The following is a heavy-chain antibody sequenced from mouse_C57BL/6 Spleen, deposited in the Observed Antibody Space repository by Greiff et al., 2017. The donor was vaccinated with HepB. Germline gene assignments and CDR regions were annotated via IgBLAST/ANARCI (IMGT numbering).Heavy chain of an antibody. CDR1: GFTFSDYG. D-gene: IGHD2-3*01. CDR2: ISSGSSTI. CDR3: ARNVDGYYVFDY. V-gene: IGHV5-17*01. J-gene: IGHJ2*01. Sequence: DVKLVESGGGLVKPGGSLKLSCAASGFTFSDYGMHWVRQAPEKGLEWVAYISSGSSTIYYADTVKGRFTISRDNAKNTLFLQMTSLRSEDTAMYYCARNVDGYYVFDYWGQGTTLTVSS.